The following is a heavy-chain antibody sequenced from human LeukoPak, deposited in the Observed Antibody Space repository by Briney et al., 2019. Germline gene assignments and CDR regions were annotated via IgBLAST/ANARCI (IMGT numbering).Heavy chain of an antibody. D-gene: IGHD3-22*01. Sequence: SETLSLTCTVSGGSISSHYWSWIRQPPGKGLEWIGYIYYSGSSKYNPSLESRVTISVDTSKNQFSLKLSSVTAADTAVYYCARLYDSSGYTNWLDPWGQGTLVTVSS. CDR1: GGSISSHY. V-gene: IGHV4-59*11. CDR2: IYYSGSS. J-gene: IGHJ5*02. CDR3: ARLYDSSGYTNWLDP.